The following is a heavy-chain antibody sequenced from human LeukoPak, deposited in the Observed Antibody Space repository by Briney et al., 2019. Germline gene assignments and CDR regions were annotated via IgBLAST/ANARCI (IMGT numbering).Heavy chain of an antibody. CDR2: INPSGGST. Sequence: ASVKVSCKASGYTFTSYYMHWVRQAPGQGLEWMGIINPSGGSTSYAQKFQGRVTMTEDTSTDTAYMELSSLRSEDTAVYYCATPPSIAADYGMDVWGQGTTVTVSS. D-gene: IGHD6-13*01. J-gene: IGHJ6*02. CDR3: ATPPSIAADYGMDV. CDR1: GYTFTSYY. V-gene: IGHV1-46*01.